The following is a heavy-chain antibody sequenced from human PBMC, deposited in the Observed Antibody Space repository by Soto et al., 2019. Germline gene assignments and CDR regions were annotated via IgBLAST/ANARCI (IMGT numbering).Heavy chain of an antibody. V-gene: IGHV1-46*01. Sequence: QVQLVQSGAEVKKPEASVKVSCKASGYTFTNYFTHWVRQAPGQGLEWVGVISPSGDGTSYAQKFQGRVTMTTDTSMNTVYIGLSSLKSEDTAVYYCAKEPANSGSLDYWGQGTLVTVSS. J-gene: IGHJ4*02. D-gene: IGHD3-22*01. CDR2: ISPSGDGT. CDR1: GYTFTNYF. CDR3: AKEPANSGSLDY.